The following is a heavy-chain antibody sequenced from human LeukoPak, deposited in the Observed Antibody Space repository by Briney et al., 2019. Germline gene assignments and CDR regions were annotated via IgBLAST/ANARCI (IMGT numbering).Heavy chain of an antibody. CDR2: ISGSGGST. V-gene: IGHV3-23*01. CDR1: GFTLSSYA. J-gene: IGHJ4*02. Sequence: GGSLRLSCAASGFTLSSYAMSWVRQAPGQGLEWVSAISGSGGSTYYADSVKGRFTISRDNSKNTLYLQMNSLRAEDTAVYYCAKAGAGGVAGDFDYWGQGTLVTVSS. CDR3: AKAGAGGVAGDFDY. D-gene: IGHD2-8*02.